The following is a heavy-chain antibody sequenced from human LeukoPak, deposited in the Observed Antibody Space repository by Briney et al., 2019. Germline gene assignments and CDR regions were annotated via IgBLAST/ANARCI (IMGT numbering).Heavy chain of an antibody. D-gene: IGHD3-3*01. Sequence: ASVTVSFTAAGYTFTIYGISWVRQAPGQGLEWMGWISAYNGNTNYAQKLQGRVTMTTDTSTSTAYMELRSLRSDDTAVYYCARAPPLYYDFNYYYMDVWGKGTTVTVSS. CDR2: ISAYNGNT. CDR3: ARAPPLYYDFNYYYMDV. CDR1: GYTFTIYG. J-gene: IGHJ6*03. V-gene: IGHV1-18*01.